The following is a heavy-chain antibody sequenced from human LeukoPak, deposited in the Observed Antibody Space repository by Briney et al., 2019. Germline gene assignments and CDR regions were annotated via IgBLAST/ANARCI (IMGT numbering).Heavy chain of an antibody. CDR2: IIPILGIA. CDR3: ARASATVVTLYYFDY. J-gene: IGHJ4*02. V-gene: IGHV1-69*04. CDR1: GGTFSSYV. Sequence: SVKVSCKASGGTFSSYVISWVRQAPGQGLEWMGRIIPILGIATYAQKFQGRVTITADKSTSTAYMQLSSLRSEDTAVYYCARASATVVTLYYFDYWGQGTLVTVSS. D-gene: IGHD4-23*01.